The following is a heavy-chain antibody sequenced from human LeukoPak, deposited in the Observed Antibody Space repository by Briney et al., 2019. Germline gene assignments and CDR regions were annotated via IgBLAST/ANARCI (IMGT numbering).Heavy chain of an antibody. CDR1: GYTFTSYD. V-gene: IGHV1-8*01. CDR3: ARALRLVRGVIIYYFDY. J-gene: IGHJ4*02. CDR2: MNPNSGNT. D-gene: IGHD3-10*01. Sequence: ASVKVSCKASGYTFTSYDINWVRQATGQGLEWMGWMNPNSGNTGYAQKFRGRVTMTRNTSISTAYMELSSLRSEDTAVYYCARALRLVRGVIIYYFDYWGQGTLVTVSS.